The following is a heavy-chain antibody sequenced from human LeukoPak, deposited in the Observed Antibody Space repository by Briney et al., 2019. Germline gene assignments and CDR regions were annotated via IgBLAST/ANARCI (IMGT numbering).Heavy chain of an antibody. CDR3: AREQYSYAHGY. D-gene: IGHD5-18*01. V-gene: IGHV3-53*01. J-gene: IGHJ4*02. Sequence: GGSLRLSCAASGFTVSSNYMSWVRQAPGEGLEWVSVIFGGGSTFYADSVKGRFTISRDNSKNTLYLQMNSLRAEDTAVYYCAREQYSYAHGYWGQGTLVTVSS. CDR2: IFGGGST. CDR1: GFTVSSNY.